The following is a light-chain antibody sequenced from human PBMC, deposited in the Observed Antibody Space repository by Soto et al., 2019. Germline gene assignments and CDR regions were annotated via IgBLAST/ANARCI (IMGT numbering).Light chain of an antibody. CDR3: NSDRPVSTYV. Sequence: QSALTQPASVSGSPGQTITIACTGTSSDIGGYNFVYWYQQHPGKAPKLLIYDVGNRPSGVSNRFSGSKSGNTASLTISGLQAEDEAYYYCNSDRPVSTYVFGTGTKLTVL. CDR2: DVG. J-gene: IGLJ1*01. CDR1: SSDIGGYNF. V-gene: IGLV2-14*01.